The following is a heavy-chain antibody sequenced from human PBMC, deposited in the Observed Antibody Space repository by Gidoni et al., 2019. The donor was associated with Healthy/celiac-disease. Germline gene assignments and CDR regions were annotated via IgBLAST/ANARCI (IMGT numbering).Heavy chain of an antibody. J-gene: IGHJ4*02. CDR1: GGSISSGGYY. Sequence: QVQLQESGPGLVKPSQTLSLTCTVSGGSISSGGYYWSWIRQHTGKGLEWIGYSYYSGSTDYNPSLKSRVTISVDTAKNQFSLQLSSVTAADTAVYYCARRGYSYGNFDYWGQGTLVTVSS. CDR2: SYYSGST. V-gene: IGHV4-31*03. CDR3: ARRGYSYGNFDY. D-gene: IGHD5-18*01.